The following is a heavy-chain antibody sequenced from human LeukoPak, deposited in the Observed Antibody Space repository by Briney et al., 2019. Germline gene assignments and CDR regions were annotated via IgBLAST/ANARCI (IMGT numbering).Heavy chain of an antibody. CDR3: AKGSYYDSSGSFYFDY. Sequence: GGSLRLSCAASGFTFSSYAMSWVRQAPGKGLEWVSAISGSGGSTYYADSVKGRFTISRDNSKNTLYLQMNSLRAEDTAVYYCAKGSYYDSSGSFYFDYWGQGTLVTVSS. CDR2: ISGSGGST. J-gene: IGHJ4*02. V-gene: IGHV3-23*01. CDR1: GFTFSSYA. D-gene: IGHD3-22*01.